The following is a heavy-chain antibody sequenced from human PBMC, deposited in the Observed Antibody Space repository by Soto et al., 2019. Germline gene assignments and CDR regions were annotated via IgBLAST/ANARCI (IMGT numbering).Heavy chain of an antibody. D-gene: IGHD3-10*01. Sequence: ASVKVSCKASGYTFTGYYMHWVRQAPGQGLEWMGWINPTSGGTNYAQKFQGRVTMTRDTSISTAYIELSRLRSDDTAVYYCARVGLFYGSGSYYKDWGQGTLVTVSS. CDR1: GYTFTGYY. V-gene: IGHV1-2*02. J-gene: IGHJ4*02. CDR3: ARVGLFYGSGSYYKD. CDR2: INPTSGGT.